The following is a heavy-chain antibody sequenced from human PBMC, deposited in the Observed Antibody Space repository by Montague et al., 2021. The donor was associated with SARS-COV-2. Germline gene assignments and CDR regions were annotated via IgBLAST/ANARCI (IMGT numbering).Heavy chain of an antibody. CDR2: IYYSGST. Sequence: SECLSLTCTVSGDSISSYYWSWIRQSPGKGLEWIGYIYYSGSTNYNPSLKSRVTISVDTSKNQFSLKLSSVTAADTAVYYCARHGPFVVVTAIHDTFDIWGQGTMVTVSS. J-gene: IGHJ3*02. CDR1: GDSISSYY. D-gene: IGHD2-21*02. CDR3: ARHGPFVVVTAIHDTFDI. V-gene: IGHV4-59*08.